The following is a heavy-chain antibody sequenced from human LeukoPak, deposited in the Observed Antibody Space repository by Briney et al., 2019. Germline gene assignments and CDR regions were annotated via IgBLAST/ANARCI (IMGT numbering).Heavy chain of an antibody. Sequence: GGSLRLSCAASGFTFSSYSMNWVRQAPGKGLEWVSSISSSSSYIYYADSVKGRFTISRDNAKNSLYLQMNSLRAEDTAVYYCAKDRPTGAAAASSFDYWGQGTLVSVSS. CDR3: AKDRPTGAAAASSFDY. CDR2: ISSSSSYI. V-gene: IGHV3-21*04. CDR1: GFTFSSYS. D-gene: IGHD6-13*01. J-gene: IGHJ4*02.